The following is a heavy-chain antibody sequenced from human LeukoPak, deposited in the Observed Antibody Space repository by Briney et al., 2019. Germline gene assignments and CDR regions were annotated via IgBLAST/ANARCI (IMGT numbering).Heavy chain of an antibody. CDR1: GFTFSSYA. CDR3: ASGPWLEYFDY. Sequence: PGGSLRLSCAASGFTFSSYAMHWVRQAPGKGLEWVAVISYDGSNKYYADSVKGRFTISRDNSKNTLYLQMNSLRAEDTAVYYCASGPWLEYFDYWGQGTLVTVSS. CDR2: ISYDGSNK. V-gene: IGHV3-30-3*01. J-gene: IGHJ4*02. D-gene: IGHD3-22*01.